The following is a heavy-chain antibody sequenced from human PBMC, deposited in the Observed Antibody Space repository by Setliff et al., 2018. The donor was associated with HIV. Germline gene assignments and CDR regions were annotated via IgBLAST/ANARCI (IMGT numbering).Heavy chain of an antibody. Sequence: GGSLRLSCATSTFTFDSFSMTWVRQAPGKGLEWVANINQDGSEKNYLDSVKGRFTISRENAKNSLYLQMNSLRAEDTAVYYCAREIQNCGANHWYCYMDVWGKGTTVTVSS. CDR1: TFTFDSFS. V-gene: IGHV3-7*01. J-gene: IGHJ6*03. CDR3: AREIQNCGANHWYCYMDV. CDR2: INQDGSEK. D-gene: IGHD4-17*01.